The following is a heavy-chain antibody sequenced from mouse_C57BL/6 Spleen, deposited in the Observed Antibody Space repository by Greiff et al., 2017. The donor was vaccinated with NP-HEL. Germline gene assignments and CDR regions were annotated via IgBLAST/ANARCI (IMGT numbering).Heavy chain of an antibody. Sequence: EVKLMESGGDLVKPGGSLKLSCAASGFTFSSYGMSWVRQTPDKRLEWVATISSGGSYTYYPDSVKGRFTISRDNAKNTLYLQMSSLKSEDTAMYYCARQRATTGGFDVWGTGTTVTVSS. CDR2: ISSGGSYT. V-gene: IGHV5-6*01. D-gene: IGHD3-1*01. J-gene: IGHJ1*03. CDR3: ARQRATTGGFDV. CDR1: GFTFSSYG.